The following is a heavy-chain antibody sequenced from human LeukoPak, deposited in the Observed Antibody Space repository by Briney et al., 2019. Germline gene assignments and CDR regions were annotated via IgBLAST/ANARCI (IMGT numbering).Heavy chain of an antibody. CDR1: GYSFTSYW. J-gene: IGHJ6*03. CDR3: TSAAAGTGAYYYYIDV. CDR2: IYPGDSDT. Sequence: GESLKISCKGSGYSFTSYWIGWVRQMPGKGLEWMGIIYPGDSDTRYSPSFQGQVTISADKSISTAYLQWSSLKASDTAMYYCTSAAAGTGAYYYYIDVWGKGTTVTVSS. V-gene: IGHV5-51*01. D-gene: IGHD6-13*01.